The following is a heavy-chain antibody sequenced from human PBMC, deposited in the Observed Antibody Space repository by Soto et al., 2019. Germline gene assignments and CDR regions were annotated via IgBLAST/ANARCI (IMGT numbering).Heavy chain of an antibody. D-gene: IGHD1-1*01. V-gene: IGHV1-69*13. Sequence: GASVKVSCKASGYTFTSYGISWVRQAPGQGLEWMGGIIPIFGKANYAQKFQGRVTITADESTSTAYMELSSLRSEDTAVYYCAALDGGTSWGQGTLVTVSS. J-gene: IGHJ5*02. CDR2: IIPIFGKA. CDR3: AALDGGTS. CDR1: GYTFTSYG.